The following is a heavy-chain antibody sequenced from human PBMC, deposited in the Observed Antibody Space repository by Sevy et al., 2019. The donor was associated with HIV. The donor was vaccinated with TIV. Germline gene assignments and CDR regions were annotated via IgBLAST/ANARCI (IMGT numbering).Heavy chain of an antibody. Sequence: ASVKVSYKVSGSTLTQLSIHWVRQAPGKGLEWMGSFDPEDGETVYAQRFQGRVTMTEDTSTDTAYMRLSSLRSEDTAVYYCATTKDYYESSGSPFDYWGQGTLVTVSS. J-gene: IGHJ4*02. CDR3: ATTKDYYESSGSPFDY. CDR1: GSTLTQLS. D-gene: IGHD3-22*01. V-gene: IGHV1-24*01. CDR2: FDPEDGET.